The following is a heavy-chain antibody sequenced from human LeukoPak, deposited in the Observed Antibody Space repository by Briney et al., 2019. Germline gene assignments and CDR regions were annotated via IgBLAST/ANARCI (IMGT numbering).Heavy chain of an antibody. V-gene: IGHV3-48*03. CDR2: MSNSGRTI. D-gene: IGHD6-19*01. CDR1: GFTFSSFE. Sequence: GGSLRLSCAASGFTFSSFEMNWVRQAPGKGLEWVSYMSNSGRTIYYADSVKGRFTISRDNAKNSLYLQMNSLRAEDTAVYYCARDVGSGWFDYWGQGTLVIVSS. CDR3: ARDVGSGWFDY. J-gene: IGHJ4*02.